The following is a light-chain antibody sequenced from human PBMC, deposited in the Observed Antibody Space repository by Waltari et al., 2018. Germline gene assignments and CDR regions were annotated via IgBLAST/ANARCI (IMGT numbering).Light chain of an antibody. V-gene: IGLV2-8*01. Sequence: QSALTQPPSASGSPGESVTISCIGTNNDIGAYNYVTWHRQYPGRAPKTIIYEVYKRSPAVPDRFSASKSGNTASLTISGLQPDDEADYYCSSYAGSSNVFGTGTTVTV. CDR1: NNDIGAYNY. CDR3: SSYAGSSNV. CDR2: EVY. J-gene: IGLJ1*01.